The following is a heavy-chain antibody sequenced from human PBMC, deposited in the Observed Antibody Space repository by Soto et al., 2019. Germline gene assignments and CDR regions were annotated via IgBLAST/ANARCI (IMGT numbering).Heavy chain of an antibody. Sequence: SETLSLTCTVSGGSISSGGYYWSWIRQHPGKGLEWIGYIYYSGSTYYNPSLKSRVTISVDTSKNQFSLKLSSVTAADTAVYYCARGPELENYNWFDPWGQGTLVTVSS. CDR2: IYYSGST. V-gene: IGHV4-31*03. CDR3: ARGPELENYNWFDP. J-gene: IGHJ5*02. CDR1: GGSISSGGYY. D-gene: IGHD1-1*01.